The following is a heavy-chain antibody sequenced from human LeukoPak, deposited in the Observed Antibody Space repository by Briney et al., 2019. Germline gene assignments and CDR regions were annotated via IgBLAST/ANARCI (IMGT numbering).Heavy chain of an antibody. CDR3: ARETYYGSGSYSPIGVYFDY. Sequence: SVKVSCKASGGTFSSYAIGWVRQAPGQGLEWMGGIIPIFGTANYAQKFQGRVTITADESTSTAYMELSSLRSEDTAVYYCARETYYGSGSYSPIGVYFDYWGQGTLVTVSS. D-gene: IGHD3-10*01. V-gene: IGHV1-69*01. CDR2: IIPIFGTA. J-gene: IGHJ4*02. CDR1: GGTFSSYA.